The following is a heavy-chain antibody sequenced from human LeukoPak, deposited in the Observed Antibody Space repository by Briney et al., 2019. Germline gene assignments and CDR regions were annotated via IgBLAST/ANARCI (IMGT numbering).Heavy chain of an antibody. CDR1: GFTFSSYA. CDR2: ISGSGGST. J-gene: IGHJ4*02. CDR3: APHPNPGVGLIAAAGTGFDY. D-gene: IGHD6-13*01. Sequence: PGGSLRLSCAASGFTFSSYAMSWVRQAPGKGLEWVSAISGSGGSTYYADSVKGRFTISRDNSKNTLYLQMNSLRAEDTAVYYCAPHPNPGVGLIAAAGTGFDYWGQGTLVTVSS. V-gene: IGHV3-23*01.